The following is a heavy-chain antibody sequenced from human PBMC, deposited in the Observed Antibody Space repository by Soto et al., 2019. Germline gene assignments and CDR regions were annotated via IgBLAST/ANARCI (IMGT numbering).Heavy chain of an antibody. CDR3: ARGYYYYDSSGHIDY. D-gene: IGHD3-22*01. V-gene: IGHV3-13*01. Sequence: QPGGSLRLSCAASGFTFSSYDMHWVRQATGKGLEWVSAIGTAGDTYYPGSVKGRFTISRENAKNSLYLQMNSLRAEDTAVYYCARGYYYYDSSGHIDYWGQGTQVTVSS. CDR2: IGTAGDT. J-gene: IGHJ4*02. CDR1: GFTFSSYD.